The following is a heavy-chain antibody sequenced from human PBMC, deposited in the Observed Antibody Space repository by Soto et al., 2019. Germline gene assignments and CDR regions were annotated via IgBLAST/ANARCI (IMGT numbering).Heavy chain of an antibody. D-gene: IGHD4-17*01. CDR2: INHSGST. Sequence: SETLSLTCAVYGGSFSGYYWSWIRQPPGKGLEWIGEINHSGSTNYNPSLKSRVTISVDTSKNQFSLKLSSVTAADTAVYYCARTDYGDYAFDYWGQGTLVT. CDR3: ARTDYGDYAFDY. CDR1: GGSFSGYY. V-gene: IGHV4-34*01. J-gene: IGHJ4*02.